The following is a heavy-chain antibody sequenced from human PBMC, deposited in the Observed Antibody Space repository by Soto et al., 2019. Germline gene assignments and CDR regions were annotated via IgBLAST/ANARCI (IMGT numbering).Heavy chain of an antibody. CDR3: ARGVGCSSTSCYIPFEP. D-gene: IGHD2-2*02. CDR1: GCTFTSYA. Sequence: ASVKVXCKTSGCTFTSYAMHCVRQTHGRRLEWMGWINAGNGNTKYSQNFQGRVTITRDTSASTAYMELSSLRSEDTAVYYCARGVGCSSTSCYIPFEPWGQGTLVTVSS. J-gene: IGHJ5*02. CDR2: INAGNGNT. V-gene: IGHV1-3*01.